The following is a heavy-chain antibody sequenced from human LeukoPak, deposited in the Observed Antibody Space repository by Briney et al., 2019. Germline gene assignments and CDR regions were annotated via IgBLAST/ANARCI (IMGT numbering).Heavy chain of an antibody. CDR2: ISGSGGST. Sequence: GGTLRLSCAASGFTFINYGMSWVRQAPGKGLEWVSVISGSGGSTYYADSVKGRFTISRDNSKNTLYLQMNSLRAEDTAVYYCAKEPYYGGNSPDYWGQGTLVTVSS. V-gene: IGHV3-23*01. CDR1: GFTFINYG. D-gene: IGHD4-23*01. J-gene: IGHJ4*02. CDR3: AKEPYYGGNSPDY.